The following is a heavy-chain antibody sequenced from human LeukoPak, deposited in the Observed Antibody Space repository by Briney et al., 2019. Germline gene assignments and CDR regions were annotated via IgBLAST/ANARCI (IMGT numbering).Heavy chain of an antibody. CDR3: ARDRGIAATSPLYYYYYYAMDV. Sequence: PGGSLRLSCAASGFTVSSNYMSWVRQAPGKGLEWGSVIYSGGSTYYADSVSGPFSISRDNSKNSLFLQMNSLRAEDTAVYYCARDRGIAATSPLYYYYYYAMDVWGQGTTVTVSS. J-gene: IGHJ6*02. V-gene: IGHV3-53*05. D-gene: IGHD6-13*01. CDR1: GFTVSSNY. CDR2: IYSGGST.